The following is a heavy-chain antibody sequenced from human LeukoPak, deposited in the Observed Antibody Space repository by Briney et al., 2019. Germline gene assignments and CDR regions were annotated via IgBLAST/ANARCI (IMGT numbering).Heavy chain of an antibody. CDR1: GFPLSSYS. CDR3: VRVKGSYFDY. J-gene: IGHJ4*02. Sequence: GGSLRLSCAASGFPLSSYSINWVRQAPGKGLEWVSYISSSGSAIYYVDSVKGRFTVSRDNAKNSLLLQMNSPRAEDTAVYYCVRVKGSYFDYWGQGALVTVSS. CDR2: ISSSGSAI. D-gene: IGHD2-15*01. V-gene: IGHV3-48*01.